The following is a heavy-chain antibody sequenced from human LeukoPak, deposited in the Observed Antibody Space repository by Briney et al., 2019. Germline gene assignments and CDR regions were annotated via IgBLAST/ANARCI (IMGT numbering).Heavy chain of an antibody. CDR3: AKGTIMTTVTTDYMDV. D-gene: IGHD4-11*01. CDR1: GFTFDDYA. Sequence: PGRSLRLSCAASGFTFDDYAMHWVRQARGKGLEWVSGISWNSGSIGYADSVKGRFTISRDNAKNSLYLQMNSLRAEDTALYYCAKGTIMTTVTTDYMDVWGKGTTVTVSS. V-gene: IGHV3-9*01. J-gene: IGHJ6*03. CDR2: ISWNSGSI.